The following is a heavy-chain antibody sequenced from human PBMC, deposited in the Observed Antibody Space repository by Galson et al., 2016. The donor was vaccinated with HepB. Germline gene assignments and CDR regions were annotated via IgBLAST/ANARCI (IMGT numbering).Heavy chain of an antibody. CDR3: ASGYTSGV. CDR1: GFTFSDYW. D-gene: IGHD6-19*01. J-gene: IGHJ3*01. V-gene: IGHV3-7*01. CDR2: INQDGSPK. Sequence: SLRLSCAASGFTFSDYWMRWVRQAPGKGLEWVANINQDGSPKSYADSVKGRFTVSRDNAKNSLYLQMSGLRVDDTSMYYCASGYTSGVWGQGTMVTVSS.